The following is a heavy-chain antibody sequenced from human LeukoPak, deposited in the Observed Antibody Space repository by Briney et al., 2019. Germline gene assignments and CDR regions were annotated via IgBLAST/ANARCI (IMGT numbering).Heavy chain of an antibody. Sequence: PGGSLRLSCAASGFTFSSYAMSWVRQAPGRGLEWVSAISGSGGSTYYADSVKGRFTISRDNSKNTLYLQMNSLRAEDTAVYYCAKSRRELSLSNYWGQGTLVTVSS. J-gene: IGHJ4*02. CDR3: AKSRRELSLSNY. V-gene: IGHV3-23*01. CDR1: GFTFSSYA. D-gene: IGHD1-26*01. CDR2: ISGSGGST.